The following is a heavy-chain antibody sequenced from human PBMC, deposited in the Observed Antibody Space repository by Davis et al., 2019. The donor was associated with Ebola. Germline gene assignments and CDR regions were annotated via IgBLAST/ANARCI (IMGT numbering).Heavy chain of an antibody. CDR3: TGTYGDHDY. Sequence: PGGSLRLSCAASGFTFNIFDMHWVRQAPGRGLEWVAFVRSHGSDDHYADSVKGRFTISRDNSKNTLYLQMNSLRAEDTAVYYCTGTYGDHDYWGQGTLVTVSS. CDR1: GFTFNIFD. V-gene: IGHV3-30*02. D-gene: IGHD4-17*01. J-gene: IGHJ4*02. CDR2: VRSHGSDD.